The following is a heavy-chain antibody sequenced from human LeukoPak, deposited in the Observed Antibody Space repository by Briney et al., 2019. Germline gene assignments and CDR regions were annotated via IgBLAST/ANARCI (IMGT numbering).Heavy chain of an antibody. J-gene: IGHJ2*01. V-gene: IGHV3-48*01. D-gene: IGHD4-17*01. Sequence: GGSLRLSCAASGFTFSSYRMNWVRQAPGKGLEWVSYISSSSSTIYYADSVKGRFTISRDNAKNSLYLQMNSLRAEDTAVYYCARGTASITVTTLVWYFDLWGPGTLVTVSS. CDR3: ARGTASITVTTLVWYFDL. CDR1: GFTFSSYR. CDR2: ISSSSSTI.